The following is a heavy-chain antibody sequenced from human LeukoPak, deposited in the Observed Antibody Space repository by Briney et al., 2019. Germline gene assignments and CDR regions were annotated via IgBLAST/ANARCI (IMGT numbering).Heavy chain of an antibody. V-gene: IGHV4-39*01. CDR1: GGSISSSNYY. D-gene: IGHD6-6*01. J-gene: IGHJ4*02. Sequence: PSETLSLTCTVSGGSISSSNYYWGWIRQPPEKGLEWIGNIHNSGSTYYSPSLKSRVTISLEMSKNQFSLKLSPVTAADTAVYYCARRRGGSSFVDYWGQGTLVTVSS. CDR3: ARRRGGSSFVDY. CDR2: IHNSGST.